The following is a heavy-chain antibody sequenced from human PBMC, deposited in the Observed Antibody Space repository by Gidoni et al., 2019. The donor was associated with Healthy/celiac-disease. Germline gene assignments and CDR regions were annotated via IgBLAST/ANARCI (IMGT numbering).Heavy chain of an antibody. J-gene: IGHJ4*02. CDR3: ARDKGVVVVAYYFDY. CDR1: GFTFSSYG. V-gene: IGHV3-33*01. D-gene: IGHD2-15*01. Sequence: QVQLVESGGGVVQPGRSLRLSCAASGFTFSSYGMHWVRQAPGKGLEWVAVIWYDGSNKYYADSVKGRFTISRDNSKNTLYLQMNSLRAEDTAVYYCARDKGVVVVAYYFDYWGQGTLVTVSS. CDR2: IWYDGSNK.